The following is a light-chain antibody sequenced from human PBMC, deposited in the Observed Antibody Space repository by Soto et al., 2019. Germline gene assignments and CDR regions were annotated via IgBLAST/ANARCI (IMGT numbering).Light chain of an antibody. Sequence: QSVLTQPASVSGSPGQSITISCTGTSSDAGGYNYVSWYQQHPGKAPKLMIYEVSNRPSGVSNRFSGSKSGNTASLTISGLQAEDEADYYCSSYTSSRTYVFGTGTKVTVL. CDR3: SSYTSSRTYV. V-gene: IGLV2-14*01. CDR2: EVS. CDR1: SSDAGGYNY. J-gene: IGLJ1*01.